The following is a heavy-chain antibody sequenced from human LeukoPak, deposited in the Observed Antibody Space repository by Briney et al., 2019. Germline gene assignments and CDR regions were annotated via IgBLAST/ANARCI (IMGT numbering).Heavy chain of an antibody. J-gene: IGHJ3*02. CDR3: ARDFGVADHDAFDI. Sequence: ASVKVSCKASGYTFTSYDINWVRQATGQGLEWMGWMNPNSGNTGYAQKFQGRVTMTRNTSISTAYMELSSLRSEDTAVYYCARDFGVADHDAFDIWGQGTMVTVSS. D-gene: IGHD3-3*01. V-gene: IGHV1-8*01. CDR1: GYTFTSYD. CDR2: MNPNSGNT.